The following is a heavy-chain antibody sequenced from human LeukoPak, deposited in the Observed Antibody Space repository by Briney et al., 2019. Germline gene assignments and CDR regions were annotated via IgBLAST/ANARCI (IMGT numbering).Heavy chain of an antibody. CDR3: ARDTRYYYDSSGYFYLGFDY. CDR1: GYSISSGHY. D-gene: IGHD3-22*01. CDR2: IYHSGNT. J-gene: IGHJ4*02. Sequence: SETLSLTCAVSGYSISSGHYWAWVRPPPGKGLEWIGSIYHSGNTYYNASLKSRVSISVETSKNQFSLKLTSMTAADTAIYYCARDTRYYYDSSGYFYLGFDYWGQGTLVTVSS. V-gene: IGHV4-38-2*02.